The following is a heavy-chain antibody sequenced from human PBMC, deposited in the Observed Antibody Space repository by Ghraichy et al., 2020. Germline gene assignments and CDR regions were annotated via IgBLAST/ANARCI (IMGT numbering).Heavy chain of an antibody. CDR2: ISSSSYTI. D-gene: IGHD6-19*01. CDR1: GFIFSSYS. Sequence: LSLTCAASGFIFSSYSMNWVRQAPGKGLEWVSYISSSSYTIYYADSVMGRFTISRDNAKNSLFLQMNSLRAEDMAVYYCARGEVSGIGLASPEPYYYGMDVWGQGTTVTVSS. V-gene: IGHV3-48*01. CDR3: ARGEVSGIGLASPEPYYYGMDV. J-gene: IGHJ6*02.